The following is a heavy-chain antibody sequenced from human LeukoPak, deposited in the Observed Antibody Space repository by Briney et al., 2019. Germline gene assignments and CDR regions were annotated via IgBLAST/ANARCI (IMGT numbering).Heavy chain of an antibody. J-gene: IGHJ3*02. Sequence: GESLEISFKGSGYRFTTYWIGWVRPTPGKGLGWMGIIYPGDSDTRYSPSFQGQVTISADKSINTAYLQWSSLKASDTAMYYCARHDNGGMVRGIIPADALDIWGQGTMVTVSS. CDR3: ARHDNGGMVRGIIPADALDI. D-gene: IGHD3-10*01. CDR2: IYPGDSDT. V-gene: IGHV5-51*01. CDR1: GYRFTTYW.